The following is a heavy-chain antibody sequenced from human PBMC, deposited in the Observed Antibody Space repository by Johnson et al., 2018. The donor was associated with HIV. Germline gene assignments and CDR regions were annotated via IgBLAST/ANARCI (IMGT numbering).Heavy chain of an antibody. Sequence: VQLVESGGGVVRPGGSLRLSCVASGFTFDDYGMSWVRQAPGKGLEWVSGINWNGGSTGYADSVKGRFTISRDNAKNSLYLQMNSLRAEDTAVYYCARGRLAYCGGDCYPDAFDIWGQGTMVTVSS. D-gene: IGHD2-21*02. V-gene: IGHV3-20*04. CDR1: GFTFDDYG. J-gene: IGHJ3*02. CDR2: INWNGGST. CDR3: ARGRLAYCGGDCYPDAFDI.